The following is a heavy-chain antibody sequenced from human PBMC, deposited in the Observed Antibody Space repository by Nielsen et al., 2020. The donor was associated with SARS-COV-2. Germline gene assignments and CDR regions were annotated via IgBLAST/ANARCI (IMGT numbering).Heavy chain of an antibody. CDR2: IKSKTDGGTT. J-gene: IGHJ3*02. V-gene: IGHV3-15*01. CDR1: GGSFSGYY. D-gene: IGHD7-27*01. CDR3: TTDSLGIWGDAFDI. Sequence: GGSLRLSCAVYGGSFSGYYWSWVRQAPGKGLEWVGRIKSKTDGGTTDYAAPVKGRFTISRDDSKNTLYLQMNSLKTEDTAVYYCTTDSLGIWGDAFDIWGQGTMVTVSS.